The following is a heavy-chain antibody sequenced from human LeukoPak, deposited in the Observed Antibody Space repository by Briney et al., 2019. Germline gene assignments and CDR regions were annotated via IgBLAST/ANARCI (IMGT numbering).Heavy chain of an antibody. Sequence: PGGSLRLSCAASGFTFSSHYMNWIRQAPGRGLEWVSYISSTSAYTKYADSVKGRFTISRDNAKNSLFLQMNSLRAEDTAVYYCAQDYGAYEVPYWYFDLWGRGTLVTVSS. CDR1: GFTFSSHY. CDR2: ISSTSAYT. V-gene: IGHV3-11*05. J-gene: IGHJ2*01. CDR3: AQDYGAYEVPYWYFDL. D-gene: IGHD4-17*01.